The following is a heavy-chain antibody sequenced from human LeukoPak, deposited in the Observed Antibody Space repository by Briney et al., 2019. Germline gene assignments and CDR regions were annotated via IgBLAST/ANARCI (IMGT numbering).Heavy chain of an antibody. CDR3: ARDGFYKYYHYYGMDV. Sequence: GGSLRLSCAASGFTFSSYWMSWVRQAPGKGLEWVANIKQDGSEKYYVDSVKGRFTISRDNAKNSLYLQMNSLRAEDTAVYYCARDGFYKYYHYYGMDVWGQGTTVTVSS. V-gene: IGHV3-7*01. J-gene: IGHJ6*02. D-gene: IGHD5-24*01. CDR1: GFTFSSYW. CDR2: IKQDGSEK.